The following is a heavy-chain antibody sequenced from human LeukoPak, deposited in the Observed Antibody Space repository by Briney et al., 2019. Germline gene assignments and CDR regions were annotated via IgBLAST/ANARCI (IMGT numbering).Heavy chain of an antibody. Sequence: SETLSLTCTVSGGSISSYYWSWIRQPPGKGPEWIGYIYYSGSTNYNPSLKSRVTISVDTSKNQFSLKLSSVTAADTAVYYCAREGLSVYGMDVWGQGTTVTVSS. CDR1: GGSISSYY. CDR2: IYYSGST. J-gene: IGHJ6*02. CDR3: AREGLSVYGMDV. D-gene: IGHD3/OR15-3a*01. V-gene: IGHV4-59*01.